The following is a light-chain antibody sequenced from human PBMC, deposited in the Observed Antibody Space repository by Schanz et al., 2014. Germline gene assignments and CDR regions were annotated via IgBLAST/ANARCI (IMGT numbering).Light chain of an antibody. J-gene: IGKJ4*01. CDR2: GAS. V-gene: IGKV3-15*01. Sequence: EVVMTQSPATLSVSPGERVTLSCRASQSVSSNLAWYQQTPGQAPRLLIYGASTRATGIPARFSGSGSGTDFTLTISSLEPEDFALYYCQQRSNWPPTITFGGGTKVEIK. CDR3: QQRSNWPPTIT. CDR1: QSVSSN.